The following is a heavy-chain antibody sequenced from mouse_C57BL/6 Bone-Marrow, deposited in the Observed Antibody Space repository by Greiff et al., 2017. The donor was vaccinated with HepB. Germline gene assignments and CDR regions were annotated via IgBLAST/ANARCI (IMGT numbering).Heavy chain of an antibody. Sequence: EVNVVESGGDLVKPGGSLKLSCAASGFTFSSYGMSWVRQTPDKRLEWVATISSGGSYTYYPDSVKGRFTISRDNAKNTLYLQMSSLKSEDTAMYYCARQKAYWGQGTLVTVSA. J-gene: IGHJ3*01. CDR1: GFTFSSYG. CDR3: ARQKAY. CDR2: ISSGGSYT. V-gene: IGHV5-6*01.